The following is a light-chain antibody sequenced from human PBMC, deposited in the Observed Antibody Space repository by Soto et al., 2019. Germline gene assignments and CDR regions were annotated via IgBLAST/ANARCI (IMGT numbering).Light chain of an antibody. J-gene: IGKJ5*01. CDR2: KAS. CDR3: QQYNGLIT. CDR1: QSISGW. V-gene: IGKV1-5*03. Sequence: DLQMTQSPSTLSASVGDRVTITCRASQSISGWLAWYQQKPGKAPRLLIYKASSLERGVPSRFSGSGAGTEFTLTISSLQPDDFATYYCQQYNGLITFGQGTRLEIK.